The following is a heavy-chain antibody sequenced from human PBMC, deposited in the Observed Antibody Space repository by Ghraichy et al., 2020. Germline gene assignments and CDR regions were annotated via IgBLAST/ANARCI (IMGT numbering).Heavy chain of an antibody. Sequence: GESLNISCKGSGNTFNGHWISWVRQMPGKGLEWMGRIDPSDSYTNYSPSFQGHVTLSADKSITTAYLQLTSLKASDTAMYYCARHSAAHSSGFYGNGMDVWGQGTTVTVSS. V-gene: IGHV5-10-1*01. J-gene: IGHJ6*02. D-gene: IGHD3-22*01. CDR1: GNTFNGHW. CDR2: IDPSDSYT. CDR3: ARHSAAHSSGFYGNGMDV.